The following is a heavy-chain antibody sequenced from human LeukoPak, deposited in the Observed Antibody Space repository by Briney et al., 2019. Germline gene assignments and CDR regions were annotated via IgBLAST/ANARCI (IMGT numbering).Heavy chain of an antibody. J-gene: IGHJ5*02. CDR3: AREALLGAYSSSSLDP. D-gene: IGHD6-6*01. V-gene: IGHV1-2*02. Sequence: VASVKVSCKASGYTFTGYYMHWVRQAPGQGLEWMGWINPNSGGTNYAQRFQGRVTMTRDTSISTAYMELSRLRSDDTAVYYCAREALLGAYSSSSLDPWGQGTLVTVSS. CDR1: GYTFTGYY. CDR2: INPNSGGT.